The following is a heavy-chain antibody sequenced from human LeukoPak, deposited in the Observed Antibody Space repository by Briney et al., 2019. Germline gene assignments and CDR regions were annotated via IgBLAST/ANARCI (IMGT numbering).Heavy chain of an antibody. V-gene: IGHV3-30*03. D-gene: IGHD1-26*01. J-gene: IGHJ4*02. CDR3: ARDSIVGATYYFDY. Sequence: GGSLRLSCAASGFSFSTYGMHWVRQAPGKGLEWVAVISYDGSNKYYADSVKGRFTISRDNSKNTLYLQMNSLRAEDTAVYYCARDSIVGATYYFDYWGQGALVTVSS. CDR2: ISYDGSNK. CDR1: GFSFSTYG.